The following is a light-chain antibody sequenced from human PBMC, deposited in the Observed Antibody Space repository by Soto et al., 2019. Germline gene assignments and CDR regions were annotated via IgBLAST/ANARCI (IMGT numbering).Light chain of an antibody. CDR2: DAS. Sequence: DIQMTHPPYTLSASLGHIFTTTSQANQNINNYVNWYQQKPGRPPKLLIYDASNLEGGVPTRFRGSGSGKDFTFTISRLQPEDIATYYCQQYENLPTVGQGTRLEIK. J-gene: IGKJ5*01. V-gene: IGKV1-33*01. CDR1: QNINNY. CDR3: QQYENLPT.